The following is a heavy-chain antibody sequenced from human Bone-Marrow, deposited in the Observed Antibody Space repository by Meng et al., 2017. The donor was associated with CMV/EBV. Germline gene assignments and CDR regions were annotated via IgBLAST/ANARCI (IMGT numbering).Heavy chain of an antibody. CDR2: IYYSGST. CDR3: ARLPYSSSSYIDY. V-gene: IGHV4-39*01. J-gene: IGHJ4*02. Sequence: SETLFLTCTVSGGSISSSSYYWGWIRQPPGKGLEWIGSIYYSGSTYYNPSLKSRVTISVDTSKNQFSLKLSSVTAADSAVYYCARLPYSSSSYIDYWGQGTLVTVSS. D-gene: IGHD6-6*01. CDR1: GGSISSSSYY.